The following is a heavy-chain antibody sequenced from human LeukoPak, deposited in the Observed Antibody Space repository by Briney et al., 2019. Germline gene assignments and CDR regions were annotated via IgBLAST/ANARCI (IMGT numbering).Heavy chain of an antibody. CDR2: ISGRGGST. Sequence: GGSLRLSCAASGFTFSSYAMSWVRQAPGKGLEWVSAISGRGGSTYYADSVKGRFTISRDNSKNTLYLQMNSLRAEDTAVYYCAKDTAPYYYDIWTQTLYYFDYWGQGTLVTVSS. CDR3: AKDTAPYYYDIWTQTLYYFDY. J-gene: IGHJ4*02. CDR1: GFTFSSYA. D-gene: IGHD3-22*01. V-gene: IGHV3-23*01.